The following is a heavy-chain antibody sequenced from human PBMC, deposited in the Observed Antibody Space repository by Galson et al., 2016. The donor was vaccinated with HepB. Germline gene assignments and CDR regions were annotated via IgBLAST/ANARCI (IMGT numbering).Heavy chain of an antibody. V-gene: IGHV3-30*18. D-gene: IGHD5-18*01. CDR3: AKDRTGGYSYGNRYYFYGMEV. J-gene: IGHJ6*02. Sequence: SLRLSCAASGFTFSYYGVHWVRQAPGKGLDWVTVISYDGSNKYYADSVKGRFIISRDNSKNTLYLQMNSLRAEDTAAYYCAKDRTGGYSYGNRYYFYGMEVWGQGATVSVSS. CDR1: GFTFSYYG. CDR2: ISYDGSNK.